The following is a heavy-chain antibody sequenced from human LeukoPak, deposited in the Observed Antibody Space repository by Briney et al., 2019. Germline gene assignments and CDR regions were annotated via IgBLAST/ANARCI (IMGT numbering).Heavy chain of an antibody. CDR1: GFTFSSYW. CDR2: IKQDGSAK. D-gene: IGHD3-3*01. V-gene: IGHV3-7*01. J-gene: IGHJ3*02. CDR3: ARDGDFWSAQGAFDI. Sequence: GGSLRLSCAASGFTFSSYWMSWVRLAPGKGLEGVANIKQDGSAKFYVESVKGRFTISRDNAKKSLYLQMNSLRAEDTAVYYCARDGDFWSAQGAFDIWGQGTMVTVSS.